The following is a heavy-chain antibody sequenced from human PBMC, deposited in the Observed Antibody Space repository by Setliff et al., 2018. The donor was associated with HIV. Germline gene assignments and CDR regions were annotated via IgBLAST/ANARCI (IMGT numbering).Heavy chain of an antibody. CDR3: ARYHIGGIQYFQH. CDR1: GDSISDSRYF. J-gene: IGHJ1*01. Sequence: PSETLSLTCTVSGDSISDSRYFWGWIRQPPGKGLEWIATIHYSGSTYYNLSLKSRVTISVDTSKNEFSLKLTSVTAADTAIYYCARYHIGGIQYFQHWGQGALVTVSS. D-gene: IGHD2-21*01. V-gene: IGHV4-39*07. CDR2: IHYSGST.